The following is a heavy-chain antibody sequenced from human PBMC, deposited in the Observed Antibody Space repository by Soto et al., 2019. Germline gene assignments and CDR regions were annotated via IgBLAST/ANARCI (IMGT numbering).Heavy chain of an antibody. CDR1: GYTFTSYA. J-gene: IGHJ6*02. Sequence: ASVKVSCKASGYTFTSYAMHWVRQAPGQRLEWMGWINAGNGNTKYSQKFQGRVTITRDTSASTAYMELSSLRSEDTAVYYCARDTVVTAIPYYYYGMDVWGQGTTVTVSS. D-gene: IGHD2-21*02. CDR2: INAGNGNT. CDR3: ARDTVVTAIPYYYYGMDV. V-gene: IGHV1-3*01.